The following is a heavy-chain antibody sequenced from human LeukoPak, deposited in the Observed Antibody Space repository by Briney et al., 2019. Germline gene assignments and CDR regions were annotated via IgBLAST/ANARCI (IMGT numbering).Heavy chain of an antibody. J-gene: IGHJ5*02. CDR3: ARDRHYDSRSKNWFDP. V-gene: IGHV4-4*07. Sequence: SETLSLTCTVSGGSLSSYYWSWIRQPAGKGLEWIGRIYTSGSTKYSPSLKSRVSMSIDTSKNQFSPRLSSVTAADTAVYYCARDRHYDSRSKNWFDPWGQGTLVTVSS. CDR1: GGSLSSYY. CDR2: IYTSGST. D-gene: IGHD3-10*01.